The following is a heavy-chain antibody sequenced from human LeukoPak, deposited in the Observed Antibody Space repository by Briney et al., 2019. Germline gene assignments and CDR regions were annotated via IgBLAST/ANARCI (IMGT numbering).Heavy chain of an antibody. CDR1: GFTFSSFG. D-gene: IGHD1-14*01. J-gene: IGHJ1*01. V-gene: IGHV3-23*01. Sequence: GGSLRLSCAASGFTFSSFGMHWVRQAPGKGLEWVSGVSGSGNSTFYADSVKGRFTISRDNSKNTVYLQMNSLRAEDTDVYYCTGDVYQHWGQGTLVTVSS. CDR2: VSGSGNST. CDR3: TGDVYQH.